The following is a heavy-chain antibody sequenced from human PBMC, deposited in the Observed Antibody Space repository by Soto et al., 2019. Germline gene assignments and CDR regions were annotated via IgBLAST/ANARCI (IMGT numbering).Heavy chain of an antibody. CDR3: ARLRGYCTNGVCPYYFDY. CDR1: GYSFTSYW. V-gene: IGHV5-51*01. CDR2: IYPGDSDT. D-gene: IGHD2-8*01. J-gene: IGHJ4*02. Sequence: GESLKISCKGSGYSFTSYWIGWVRQMPGKGLEWMGIIYPGDSDTRYSPSFQGQVTISAGKSISTAYLQWSSLKASDTAMYYCARLRGYCTNGVCPYYFDYWGQGTLVTVSS.